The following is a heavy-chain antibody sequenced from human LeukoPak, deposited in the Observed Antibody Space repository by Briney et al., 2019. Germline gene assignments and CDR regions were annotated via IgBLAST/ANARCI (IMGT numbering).Heavy chain of an antibody. CDR1: GGSISSYY. D-gene: IGHD6-13*01. CDR2: IYYSGST. CDR3: GRQYSRSWIDY. V-gene: IGHV4-59*08. Sequence: SETLSLTCTASGGSISSYYWSWIRQPPGKGLEWIGYIYYSGSTNYNPSLKSRVTISVDTSKNQFSLKLSSVTAADTAVYYCGRQYSRSWIDYWGQGTLVTVSS. J-gene: IGHJ4*02.